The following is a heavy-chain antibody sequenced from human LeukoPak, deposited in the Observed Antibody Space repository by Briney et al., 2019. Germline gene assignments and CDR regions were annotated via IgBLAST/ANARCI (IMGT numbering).Heavy chain of an antibody. Sequence: SETLSLTCTVSGGSISSGDYCWGWLRQPPGKGLEWIGYIYYSGSTYYNPALKSRVTISVDTSKNQFSLKLSSVTAADTAVYYCARDRGNYDSSGQGAFDIWGQGTMVTVSS. CDR3: ARDRGNYDSSGQGAFDI. CDR1: GGSISSGDYC. J-gene: IGHJ3*02. V-gene: IGHV4-30-4*01. CDR2: IYYSGST. D-gene: IGHD3-22*01.